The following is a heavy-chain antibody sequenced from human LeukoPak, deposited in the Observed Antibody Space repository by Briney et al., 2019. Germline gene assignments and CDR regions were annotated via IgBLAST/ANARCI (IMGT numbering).Heavy chain of an antibody. CDR2: MCQSGST. CDR3: ASEAGAFDY. CDR1: GGSMSSGVYY. V-gene: IGHV4-39*01. Sequence: PSETLSLTCTVSGGSMSSGVYYWGWIRQAPGKGLEWIGNMCQSGSTSYNPSLKSRVTISVDTSKNQFSLKLSSVTAADTAVYYCASEAGAFDYWGQGTLVTVSS. D-gene: IGHD6-19*01. J-gene: IGHJ4*02.